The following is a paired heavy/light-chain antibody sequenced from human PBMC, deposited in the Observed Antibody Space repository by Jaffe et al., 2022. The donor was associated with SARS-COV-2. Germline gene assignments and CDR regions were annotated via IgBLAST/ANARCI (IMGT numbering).Light chain of an antibody. Sequence: DIVMTQSPDSLAVSLGERATINCKSSQSVLYSSNSKNYLAWYQQKPGQPPKLLIYWASTRESGVPDRFSGSGSGTDFTLTISSLQAEDVAVYYCQQYYSTRWTFGQGTKVEIK. CDR1: QSVLYSSNSKNY. V-gene: IGKV4-1*01. J-gene: IGKJ2*02. CDR2: WAS. CDR3: QQYYSTRWT.
Heavy chain of an antibody. CDR2: FNLEDGET. Sequence: QVQLVQSGAEVKKPGASVKVSCKVSGYTLAELSMHWVRQAPGKGLEWMGGFNLEDGETNFAQKFQGRVTMTEDTSTDTAYMELSSLTSEDTAVYYCATLAHYNWNDDWFDPWGQGTLVTVSS. D-gene: IGHD1-1*01. CDR3: ATLAHYNWNDDWFDP. CDR1: GYTLAELS. V-gene: IGHV1-24*01. J-gene: IGHJ5*02.